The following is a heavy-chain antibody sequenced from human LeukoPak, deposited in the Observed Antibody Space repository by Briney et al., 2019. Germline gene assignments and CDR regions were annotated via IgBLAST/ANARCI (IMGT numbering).Heavy chain of an antibody. D-gene: IGHD7-27*01. CDR3: VRGLSGVSSWYFDL. CDR1: GFTIISNY. V-gene: IGHV3-53*01. CDR2: LHSGGHT. J-gene: IGHJ2*01. Sequence: GGSLTLSCAASGFTIISNYLSWVRQAPGKELVRVSALHSGGHTFYADSVRGRFTISRDISKNTLYLQMNHLGAEDTALYYCVRGLSGVSSWYFDLWGRGTLVSVS.